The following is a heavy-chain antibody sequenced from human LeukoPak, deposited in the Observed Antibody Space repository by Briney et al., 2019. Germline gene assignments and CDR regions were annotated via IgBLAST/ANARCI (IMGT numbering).Heavy chain of an antibody. D-gene: IGHD3-3*01. V-gene: IGHV4-59*08. CDR1: GGSISSYY. J-gene: IGHJ4*02. Sequence: SETLSLTCTVSGGSISSYYWSWIRQPPGKGLEWIGYIYYSGSTNYNPSLKSRVAISVDTSKNQFSLKLSSVTAADTAVYYCAGDFWSGYYFRDWGQGTLVTVSS. CDR3: AGDFWSGYYFRD. CDR2: IYYSGST.